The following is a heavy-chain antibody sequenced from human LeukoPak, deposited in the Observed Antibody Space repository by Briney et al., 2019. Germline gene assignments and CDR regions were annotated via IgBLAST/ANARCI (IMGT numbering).Heavy chain of an antibody. CDR2: MNPNSGNT. D-gene: IGHD1-7*01. CDR3: ARAANWNFETDAFDI. J-gene: IGHJ3*02. V-gene: IGHV1-8*03. Sequence: ASVKVSCKASGYTFTGYYMHWVRQAPGQGLEWMGWMNPNSGNTGYAQKFQGRVTITRNTSISTAYMELSSLRSEDTAVYYCARAANWNFETDAFDIWGQGTMVTVSS. CDR1: GYTFTGYY.